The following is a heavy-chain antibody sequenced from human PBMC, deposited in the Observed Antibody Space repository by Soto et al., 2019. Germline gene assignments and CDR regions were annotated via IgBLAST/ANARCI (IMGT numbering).Heavy chain of an antibody. Sequence: EVQLVESGGGLVQPGGSLRLSCAASGFTFSSCWMTWVRQAPGKGLEWVAHIKPDGSEIAYVDSVKGRFTISRDNAKNSLYLDMNSLRAEDTAVYYCAREVWESLLDYWGLGTLVTVSS. CDR3: AREVWESLLDY. V-gene: IGHV3-7*04. D-gene: IGHD1-20*01. CDR2: IKPDGSEI. CDR1: GFTFSSCW. J-gene: IGHJ4*02.